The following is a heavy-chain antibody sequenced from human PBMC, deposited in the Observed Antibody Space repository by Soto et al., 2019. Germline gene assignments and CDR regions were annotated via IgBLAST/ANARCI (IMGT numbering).Heavy chain of an antibody. J-gene: IGHJ5*02. CDR2: IYWDDDK. CDR1: GFSLNTRGMG. Sequence: QITLKESGPTLVKHTQTLTLTCTFSGFSLNTRGMGVGWTRQPPGKALEWLALIYWDDDKRYSPSLKSRLTITKDTSKNQVVLTMTNMDPVDTATYYCARTYYYDTSGYSELTFDPWGQGTLVTVSS. V-gene: IGHV2-5*02. CDR3: ARTYYYDTSGYSELTFDP. D-gene: IGHD3-22*01.